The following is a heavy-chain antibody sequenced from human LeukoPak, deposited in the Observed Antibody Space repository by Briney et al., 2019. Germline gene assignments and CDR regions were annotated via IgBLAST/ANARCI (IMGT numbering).Heavy chain of an antibody. D-gene: IGHD3-9*01. CDR1: GGTFSSYA. CDR3: ATGQYYDILTGYYH. Sequence: ASVKVSCKASGGTFSSYAISWVRQAPGKGLEWMGGFDPEDGETIYAQKFQGRVTMTEDTSTDTAYMELSSLRSEDTAVYYCATGQYYDILTGYYHWGQGTLVTVSS. CDR2: FDPEDGET. V-gene: IGHV1-24*01. J-gene: IGHJ5*02.